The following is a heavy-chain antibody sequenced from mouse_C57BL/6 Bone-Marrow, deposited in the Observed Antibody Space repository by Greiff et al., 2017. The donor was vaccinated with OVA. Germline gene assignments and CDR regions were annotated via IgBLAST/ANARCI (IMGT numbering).Heavy chain of an antibody. CDR1: GYTFTSYW. J-gene: IGHJ4*01. CDR2: IDPSDSYT. Sequence: VQLQQPGAELVRPGTSVKLSCKASGYTFTSYWMHWVKQRPGQGLEWIGVIDPSDSYTNYNQKFKGKATLTVDTSSSTAYMQLSSLTSEDSAVYYCARSKGGSSYDATDYWGQGTSVTVSS. CDR3: ARSKGGSSYDATDY. D-gene: IGHD1-1*01. V-gene: IGHV1-59*01.